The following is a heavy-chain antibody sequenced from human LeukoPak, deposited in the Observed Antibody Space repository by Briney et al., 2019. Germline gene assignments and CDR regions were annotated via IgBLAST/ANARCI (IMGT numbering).Heavy chain of an antibody. V-gene: IGHV4-39*01. J-gene: IGHJ5*02. D-gene: IGHD3-10*01. CDR3: ARPGSYNWFDP. CDR2: IYYSGST. Sequence: SETLSLTCTVSGGSISSSSYYWGWIRQPPGKGLEWIGSIYYSGSTYYNPPLKSRVTISVDTSKNQFSLKLSSVTAADTAVYYCARPGSYNWFDPWGQGTLVTVSS. CDR1: GGSISSSSYY.